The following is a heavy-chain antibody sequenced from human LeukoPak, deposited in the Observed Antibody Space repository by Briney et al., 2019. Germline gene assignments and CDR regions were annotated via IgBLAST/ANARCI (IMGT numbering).Heavy chain of an antibody. Sequence: GGSLRLSCAASGFKFDDYGMSWVRQAPGKGLEWVSGINRHGGSIAYADSVKGRLTISRDNAKNSLYLQMNSLRAEDTALYYGAREDGIPAAPDSWGQGILVTVSS. CDR1: GFKFDDYG. D-gene: IGHD2-2*01. CDR3: AREDGIPAAPDS. J-gene: IGHJ5*02. CDR2: INRHGGSI. V-gene: IGHV3-20*04.